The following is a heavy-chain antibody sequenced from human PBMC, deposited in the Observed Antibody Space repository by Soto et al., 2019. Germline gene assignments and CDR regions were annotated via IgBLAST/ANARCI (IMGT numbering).Heavy chain of an antibody. D-gene: IGHD3-22*01. CDR3: AKDVWDYYDSSGYYEFDAFDI. V-gene: IGHV3-23*01. CDR2: ISGSGGST. J-gene: IGHJ3*02. Sequence: GGSLRLSCAASGFTFSSYAMSWVRQAPGKGLEWVSAISGSGGSTYYADSVKGRFTISRDNSKNTLYLQMKSLRAEDTAVYYCAKDVWDYYDSSGYYEFDAFDIWGQGTMVTVSS. CDR1: GFTFSSYA.